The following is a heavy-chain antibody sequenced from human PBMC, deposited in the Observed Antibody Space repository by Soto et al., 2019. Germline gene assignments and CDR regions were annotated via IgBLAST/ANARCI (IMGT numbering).Heavy chain of an antibody. J-gene: IGHJ3*01. Sequence: TGGSLRLSCAASGFSFSNYAMNWVRQAPGKGLEWVSVISGSGGSASYADSVQGRFTISRDNSNNTLYLQMNSLRAEDTAIYSCVREASGWYSLGSFDFLGRGTMVTVSS. V-gene: IGHV3-23*01. CDR3: VREASGWYSLGSFDF. CDR2: ISGSGGSA. CDR1: GFSFSNYA. D-gene: IGHD6-19*01.